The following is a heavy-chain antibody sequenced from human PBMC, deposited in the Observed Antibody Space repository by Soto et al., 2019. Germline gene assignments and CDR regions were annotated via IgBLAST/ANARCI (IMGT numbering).Heavy chain of an antibody. D-gene: IGHD2-8*01. CDR3: ARSVLMVCHGGNWFDP. CDR1: VCPFTSYG. Sequence: SVQVSCKTAVCPFTSYGFSWLRQAPGQGLGWMGWISAYNGHTNYAQKLQGRVTMTTDTSTSTAYRELRSLRSDDTAVYYCARSVLMVCHGGNWFDPWGQGTLVTVSS. V-gene: IGHV1-18*04. CDR2: ISAYNGHT. J-gene: IGHJ5*02.